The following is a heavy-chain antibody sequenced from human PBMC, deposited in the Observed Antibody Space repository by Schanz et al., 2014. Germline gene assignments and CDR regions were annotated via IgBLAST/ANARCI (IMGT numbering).Heavy chain of an antibody. CDR1: GFSVSTNY. CDR2: IYINSGST. D-gene: IGHD1-1*01. CDR3: VRDAGRDGYNLAFDV. V-gene: IGHV3-53*01. J-gene: IGHJ3*01. Sequence: EVQLVESGGGLIQPGGSLRLSCAVSGFSVSTNYMSWVRQAPGKGLEWVSSIYINSGSTNYADSVKGRFIISRDSSKNTLFLHMNSLRAEDTAVYYCVRDAGRDGYNLAFDVWGQGTLVTVSS.